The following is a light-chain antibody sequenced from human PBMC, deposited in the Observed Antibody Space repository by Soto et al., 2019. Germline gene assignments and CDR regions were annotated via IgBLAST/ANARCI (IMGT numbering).Light chain of an antibody. J-gene: IGKJ1*01. CDR3: QQYKSYPWT. CDR1: QSIVSC. V-gene: IGKV1-5*01. Sequence: DIQTTQSPCTLSASVRDRATLSCRASQSIVSCLAWYQQKPGKAPKLLIYDASSLQSGVPPRFSGSRSGTEFTLTISSLQPDDFATYYCQQYKSYPWTFGQGTKVDIK. CDR2: DAS.